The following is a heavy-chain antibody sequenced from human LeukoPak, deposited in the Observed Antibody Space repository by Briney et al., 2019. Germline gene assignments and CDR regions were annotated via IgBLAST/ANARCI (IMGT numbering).Heavy chain of an antibody. Sequence: GGSLRLSCAASGFTFNNYGMHWVRQAPGKGLEWVAVISYDGRNIHYPDSVKGRFTISRDISTDTLWLQMDSLRTEDTAVYYCAKGPLRGTAAAIDYWGQGTLVAVSS. CDR1: GFTFNNYG. V-gene: IGHV3-30*18. J-gene: IGHJ4*02. D-gene: IGHD2-2*01. CDR2: ISYDGRNI. CDR3: AKGPLRGTAAAIDY.